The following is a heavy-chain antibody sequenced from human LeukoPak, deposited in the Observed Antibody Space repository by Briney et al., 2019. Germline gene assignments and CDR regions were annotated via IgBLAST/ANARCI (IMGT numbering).Heavy chain of an antibody. Sequence: ASVKVSCKASGYSFASFGINWVRQAPGQGLEWMGWISAYNGDTNYAQNLLGRVTMTTDTSTSTAYMDLRSLRSDDTAVYYCARGGYYGSGSFPDYWGQGTLVAVSS. CDR1: GYSFASFG. D-gene: IGHD3-10*01. V-gene: IGHV1-18*01. CDR2: ISAYNGDT. J-gene: IGHJ4*02. CDR3: ARGGYYGSGSFPDY.